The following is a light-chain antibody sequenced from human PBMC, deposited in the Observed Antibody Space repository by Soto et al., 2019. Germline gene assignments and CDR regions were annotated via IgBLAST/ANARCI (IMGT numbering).Light chain of an antibody. J-gene: IGLJ2*01. Sequence: QSALTQPASVSGSPGQSITISCIETTSDFGTKKFFSWYQQQPGKAPKLIIYEGTKRPSGVSSRFSGSKSGNTASLTVSGLQSDDEADYFCCLYTSCFSFVGGGTKLTVL. V-gene: IGLV2-23*01. CDR2: EGT. CDR1: TSDFGTKKF. CDR3: CLYTSCFSF.